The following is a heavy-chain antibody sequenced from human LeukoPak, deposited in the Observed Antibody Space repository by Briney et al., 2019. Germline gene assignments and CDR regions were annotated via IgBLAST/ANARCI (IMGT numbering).Heavy chain of an antibody. Sequence: ASVKVSCKASGYTFTSYGISWVRQAPGQGLEWMGWISAYNGNTNYAQKLQGRVNMTTDTSTSTAYMELRSLRSDDTAVYYCARDLFQRDSSGYYHDAFDIWGQGTIVTVSS. CDR2: ISAYNGNT. V-gene: IGHV1-18*01. D-gene: IGHD3-22*01. J-gene: IGHJ3*02. CDR1: GYTFTSYG. CDR3: ARDLFQRDSSGYYHDAFDI.